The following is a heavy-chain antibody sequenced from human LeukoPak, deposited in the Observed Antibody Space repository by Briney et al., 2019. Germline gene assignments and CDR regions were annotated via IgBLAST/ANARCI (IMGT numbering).Heavy chain of an antibody. J-gene: IGHJ4*02. Sequence: SETLSLTCTVYCGFISSYYWSWIRQPPGKGLEWIGYINYSGSTNYNPSLKSRVTTSVDTSKNQFSLKLSSVTAADTAMYYCEREGRQDYVYFDHWGQGSLVTVSS. CDR2: INYSGST. CDR1: CGFISSYY. V-gene: IGHV4-59*01. CDR3: EREGRQDYVYFDH. D-gene: IGHD4-17*01.